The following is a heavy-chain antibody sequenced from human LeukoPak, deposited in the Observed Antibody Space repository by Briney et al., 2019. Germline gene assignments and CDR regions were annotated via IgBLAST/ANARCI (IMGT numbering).Heavy chain of an antibody. CDR3: ARVYSSSDWFDP. Sequence: SETLSLTCTVSGGSISSSSYYWGWIRQPPGKGLEWIGSIYYSGSTYYNPSLKSRVTISVDTSKNQFSLKLSSVTAADTAVYYCARVYSSSDWFDPWGQGTLVTASS. D-gene: IGHD6-13*01. CDR1: GGSISSSSYY. V-gene: IGHV4-39*07. J-gene: IGHJ5*02. CDR2: IYYSGST.